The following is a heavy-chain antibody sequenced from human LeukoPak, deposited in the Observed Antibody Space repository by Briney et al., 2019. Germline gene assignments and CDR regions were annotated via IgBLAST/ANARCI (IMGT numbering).Heavy chain of an antibody. CDR1: GYTFTGYY. CDR3: AREQAVGDRHQKLVDY. J-gene: IGHJ4*02. CDR2: INPNSGGT. D-gene: IGHD3-10*01. V-gene: IGHV1-2*02. Sequence: GASVKVSCKASGYTFTGYYMHWVRLAPGQGLEWMGWINPNSGGTNYAQNFQGRVTMTRDTSISTAYMELSRLRSDDTAVYYCAREQAVGDRHQKLVDYWGQGTLVTVSS.